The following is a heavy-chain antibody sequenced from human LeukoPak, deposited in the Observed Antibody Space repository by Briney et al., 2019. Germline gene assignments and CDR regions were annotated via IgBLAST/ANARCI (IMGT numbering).Heavy chain of an antibody. CDR2: INHNGNVN. CDR3: ARGGGLDV. Sequence: GGSLRLSCAASGFTVSSSYMSWARQAPGKGLEWVASINHNGNVNYYVDSVKGRFTISRDNAKNSLYLQMSNLRAEDTAVYFCARGGGLDVWGQGPRSPSP. V-gene: IGHV3-7*03. J-gene: IGHJ6*02. D-gene: IGHD3-16*01. CDR1: GFTVSSSY.